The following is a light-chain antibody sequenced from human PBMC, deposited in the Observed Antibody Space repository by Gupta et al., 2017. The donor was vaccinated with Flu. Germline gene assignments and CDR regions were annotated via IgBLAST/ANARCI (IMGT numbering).Light chain of an antibody. V-gene: IGKV1-12*01. Sequence: DIQMTQSPSSVSASVGDRVTITCRASQDISSWLAWYQQKPGEAPKLLIYAASSLQSGVPSRFSGSGSGTDFTLTISSLQPEDFATYYCQQAKVFPLTFGGGTKVEIK. CDR3: QQAKVFPLT. CDR1: QDISSW. J-gene: IGKJ4*01. CDR2: AAS.